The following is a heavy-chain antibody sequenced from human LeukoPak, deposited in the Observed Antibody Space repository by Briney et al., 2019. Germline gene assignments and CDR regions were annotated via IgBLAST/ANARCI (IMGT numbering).Heavy chain of an antibody. CDR1: GGSISSYY. D-gene: IGHD3/OR15-3a*01. CDR3: ASHKADWLGSYYYGMDV. J-gene: IGHJ6*02. V-gene: IGHV4-59*08. Sequence: SETLSLTCTVSGGSISSYYWSWIRQPPGKGLEWIGDIYYSGSTNYNPSLKSRVTISVDTSKNQFSLQLSSVTAADTAVYYCASHKADWLGSYYYGMDVWGQGTTVAVSS. CDR2: IYYSGST.